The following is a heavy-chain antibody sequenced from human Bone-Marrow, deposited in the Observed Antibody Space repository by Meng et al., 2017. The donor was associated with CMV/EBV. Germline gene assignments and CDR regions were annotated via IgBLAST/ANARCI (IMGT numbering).Heavy chain of an antibody. CDR3: ARTHTTFDD. CDR1: GGSFSGYY. V-gene: IGHV4-34*01. J-gene: IGHJ4*03. Sequence: SETLSLTCAVYGGSFSGYYWSWIRQPPGKGLEWIGEINHSGSTNYNPSLKSRVTISVDTSKNQFSPTLSSVTAADTAVDYCARTHTTFDDWGQGTLVTVSS. D-gene: IGHD1-14*01. CDR2: INHSGST.